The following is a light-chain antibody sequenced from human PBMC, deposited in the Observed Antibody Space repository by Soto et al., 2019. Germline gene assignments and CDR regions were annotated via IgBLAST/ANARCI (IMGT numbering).Light chain of an antibody. CDR1: SSNIGSNT. J-gene: IGLJ7*01. CDR3: AAWNDSLNAPV. CDR2: SNN. V-gene: IGLV1-44*01. Sequence: QAVVTQPPSASGTPGQRVTISCSGSSSNIGSNTVNWDQQLPGTAPKLLIYSNNQRPSGVPNRFSGSKSGTSATLAISGLQSEDEADYYCAAWNDSLNAPVFGGGTRPTVL.